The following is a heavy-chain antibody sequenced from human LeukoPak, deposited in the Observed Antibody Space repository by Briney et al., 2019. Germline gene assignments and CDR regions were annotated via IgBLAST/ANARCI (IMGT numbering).Heavy chain of an antibody. D-gene: IGHD6-13*01. V-gene: IGHV4-39*01. J-gene: IGHJ4*02. CDR3: ARRSQTTAGRGIDY. Sequence: SETLSLTCAVSGGSISSSSSYYWAWIRQPPGKGLGWIGTMSNTGRTYYTPSLKSRVTISGDTSKNQFSLKVISVTAADTAVFYCARRSQTTAGRGIDYWGQGTLVTVSS. CDR1: GGSISSSSSYY. CDR2: MSNTGRT.